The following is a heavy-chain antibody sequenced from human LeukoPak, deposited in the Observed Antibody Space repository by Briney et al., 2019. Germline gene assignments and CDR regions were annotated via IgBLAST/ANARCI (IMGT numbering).Heavy chain of an antibody. CDR1: GFTLSNFA. V-gene: IGHV3-64*02. D-gene: IGHD2-8*02. J-gene: IGHJ4*02. CDR2: ISTNGSRT. CDR3: ARDSFYTGHDRGFGY. Sequence: PGGSLRLSCTASGFTLSNFAMHWVRQSPDKGLQYVSAISTNGSRTFYADSVKGRFIISRDNSKNTLYLQMGSLRGEDTAVYYCARDSFYTGHDRGFGYWGQGTLDTVSS.